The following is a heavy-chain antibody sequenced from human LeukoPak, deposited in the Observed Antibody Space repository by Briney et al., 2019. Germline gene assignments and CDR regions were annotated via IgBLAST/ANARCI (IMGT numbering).Heavy chain of an antibody. D-gene: IGHD2-15*01. V-gene: IGHV3-13*01. CDR1: GFTFRTYD. Sequence: PGGSLRLSCAASGFTFRTYDMHWVLQVSGEGLEWVATIGTTGDTYYAGSVKGRFTISREDGKNSLFLQMNSLRAGDTAAYYCTRDIAGSGTAMDVWGKGTTVTVSS. J-gene: IGHJ6*03. CDR3: TRDIAGSGTAMDV. CDR2: IGTTGDT.